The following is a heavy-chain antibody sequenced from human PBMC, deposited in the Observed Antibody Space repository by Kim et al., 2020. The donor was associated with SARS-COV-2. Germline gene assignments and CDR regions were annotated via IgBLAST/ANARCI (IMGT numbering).Heavy chain of an antibody. V-gene: IGHV7-4-1*02. CDR3: SRVIWVSYRYTYS. CDR2: INTDTGNP. Sequence: ASVKVSCKASGYTFPNYSISWGRQAPGQGLEWMGWINTDTGNPKYAQVFTGRFVFSVDTSVSTTYLQISSLTPEDTALYYCSRVIWVSYRYTYSWGQGNLVTVSS. CDR1: GYTFPNYS. J-gene: IGHJ4*02. D-gene: IGHD3-16*02.